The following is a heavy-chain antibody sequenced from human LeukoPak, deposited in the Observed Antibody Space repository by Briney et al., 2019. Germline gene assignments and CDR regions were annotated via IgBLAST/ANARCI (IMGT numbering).Heavy chain of an antibody. V-gene: IGHV4-34*01. CDR2: INHSGST. J-gene: IGHJ4*02. D-gene: IGHD6-13*01. CDR1: GGSFSGYY. CDR3: ARDLNKYSSSWFH. Sequence: PSETLSFTCAVYGGSFSGYYWSWIRQPPGKGLEWIGEINHSGSTNYNPSLKSRVTISVDTSKNQFSLKLSSVTAADTAVYYCARDLNKYSSSWFHWGQGTLVTVSS.